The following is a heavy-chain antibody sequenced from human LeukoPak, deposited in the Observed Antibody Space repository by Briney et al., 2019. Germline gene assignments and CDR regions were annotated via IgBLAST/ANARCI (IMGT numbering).Heavy chain of an antibody. D-gene: IGHD2-15*01. CDR1: GFTFSSYW. CDR2: IKQDGSEK. Sequence: GGSLRLSCAVSGFTFSSYWMTWVRQAPGQGLEWVANIKQDGSEKYYVDSMKGRFTISRDNAENSLYLPMNSLRAEDTAVYYCARGRYCSGGSCQRLDYWGQGTLVTVSS. CDR3: ARGRYCSGGSCQRLDY. V-gene: IGHV3-7*01. J-gene: IGHJ4*02.